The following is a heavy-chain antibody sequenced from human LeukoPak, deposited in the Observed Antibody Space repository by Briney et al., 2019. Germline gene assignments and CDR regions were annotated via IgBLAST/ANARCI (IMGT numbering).Heavy chain of an antibody. CDR1: GFTFSSYA. D-gene: IGHD3-10*01. Sequence: GGPLRLSCAASGFTFSSYAMSWVRQAPGKGLEWVSSISGSGVSTYYADSVKGRFTISRDNSKNTLYLQMNSLRAEDTAVYYCARKVWFGELQDYWGQGTLVTVSS. CDR3: ARKVWFGELQDY. CDR2: ISGSGVST. V-gene: IGHV3-23*01. J-gene: IGHJ4*02.